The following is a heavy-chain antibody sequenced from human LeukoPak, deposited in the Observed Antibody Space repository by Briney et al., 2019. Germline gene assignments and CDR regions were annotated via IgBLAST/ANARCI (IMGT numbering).Heavy chain of an antibody. Sequence: GGSLRLSCAASGFTFSSYGMHWVRQAPGKGLEWVAVIWYDGSNKYYADSVKGRFTVSRDNSKNTLYLQMNSLRAEDTAVYYCARDPHYYGSGSYDYWGQGTLVTVSS. CDR1: GFTFSSYG. J-gene: IGHJ4*02. D-gene: IGHD3-10*01. CDR2: IWYDGSNK. CDR3: ARDPHYYGSGSYDY. V-gene: IGHV3-33*01.